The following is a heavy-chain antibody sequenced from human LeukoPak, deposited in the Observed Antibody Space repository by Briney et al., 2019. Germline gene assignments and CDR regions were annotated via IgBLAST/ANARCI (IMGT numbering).Heavy chain of an antibody. CDR1: GFTFSSYA. V-gene: IGHV3-30-3*01. J-gene: IGHJ4*02. Sequence: PGGSLRLSCAASGFTFSSYAMHWVRQAPGKGLEWVTIISYDGNEIYYTDSVKGRFTISRDNSKNTLYLQMNSLRAEDTAIYYCARDSSGWSNDYWGQGALVTVSA. CDR3: ARDSSGWSNDY. D-gene: IGHD6-19*01. CDR2: ISYDGNEI.